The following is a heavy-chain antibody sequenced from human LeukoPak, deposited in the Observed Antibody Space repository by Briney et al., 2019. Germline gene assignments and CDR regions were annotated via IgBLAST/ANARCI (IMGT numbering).Heavy chain of an antibody. D-gene: IGHD3-9*01. J-gene: IGHJ4*02. CDR1: GFTFSSYG. Sequence: PGGSLRLSCAASGFTFSSYGMSWVRQAPGKGLEWVSAISGSGGSTYYADSVKGRFTISRDNSKNTLYLQMNSLRAEDTAVYYCAKETAYDILTGYSNFDYWGQGTLVTVSS. CDR3: AKETAYDILTGYSNFDY. V-gene: IGHV3-23*01. CDR2: ISGSGGST.